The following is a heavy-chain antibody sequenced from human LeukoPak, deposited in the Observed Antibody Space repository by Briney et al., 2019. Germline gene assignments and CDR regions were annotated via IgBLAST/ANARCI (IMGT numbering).Heavy chain of an antibody. J-gene: IGHJ4*02. V-gene: IGHV4-34*01. CDR2: INHSGST. Sequence: PSETLSLTCAVYGESLGAYYWSWIRQPPGKGLEWIGEINHSGSTNYNPSLKSRVTLSVDTSKNQFSLNLTSVTAADTAVYYCARGLGGRDDYWGQGTLVTVSS. CDR3: ARGLGGRDDY. D-gene: IGHD1-26*01. CDR1: GESLGAYY.